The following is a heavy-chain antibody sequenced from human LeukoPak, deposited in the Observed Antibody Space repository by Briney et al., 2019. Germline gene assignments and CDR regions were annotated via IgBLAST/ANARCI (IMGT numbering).Heavy chain of an antibody. CDR3: ARAFYYSGYSGRGYYYDMDV. CDR2: IYYSGST. V-gene: IGHV4-59*01. Sequence: SETLSLTCTVSGGSISSYYWSWIRPPPGKGLEWRGYIYYSGSTNYNPSLKSRATISVDTSKHQFSLKLSSVTAADTAVYYCARAFYYSGYSGRGYYYDMDVWGKGTTVTVSS. CDR1: GGSISSYY. J-gene: IGHJ6*03. D-gene: IGHD5-18*01.